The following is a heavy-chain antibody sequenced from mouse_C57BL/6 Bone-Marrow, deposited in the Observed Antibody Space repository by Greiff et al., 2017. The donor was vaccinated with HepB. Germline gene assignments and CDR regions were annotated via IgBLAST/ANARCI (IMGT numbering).Heavy chain of an antibody. CDR3: ARAGWYFDV. Sequence: QVQLKQPGAELVMPGASVKLSCKASGYTFTSYWMHWVKQRPGQGLEWIGEIDPSDSYTNYNQKFKGKSTLTVDKSSSTAYMQLSSLTSEDSAVYYCARAGWYFDVWGTGTTVTVSS. CDR2: IDPSDSYT. CDR1: GYTFTSYW. J-gene: IGHJ1*03. V-gene: IGHV1-69*01.